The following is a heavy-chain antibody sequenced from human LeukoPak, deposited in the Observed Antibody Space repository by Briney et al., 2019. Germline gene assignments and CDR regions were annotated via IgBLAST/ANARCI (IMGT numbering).Heavy chain of an antibody. J-gene: IGHJ4*02. CDR2: IYSGGST. CDR1: GFTVSSNY. CDR3: ARDYYYGSSENAFDY. Sequence: GGSLRLSCAASGFTVSSNYMSWVRQAPGKGLEWVSVIYSGGSTYYADSVKGRFTISRDNSKNTLYLQMNSLRAEDTAVYYCARDYYYGSSENAFDYWGQGTLVTVSS. V-gene: IGHV3-53*01. D-gene: IGHD3-22*01.